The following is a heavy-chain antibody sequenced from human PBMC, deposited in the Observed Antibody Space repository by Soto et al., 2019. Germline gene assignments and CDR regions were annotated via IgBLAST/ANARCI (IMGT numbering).Heavy chain of an antibody. V-gene: IGHV4-4*02. Sequence: SETLSLTCAVSAGSISSSNWWSWVRQSPEKGLEWIGEISHSGITNYNPSLKNRVTMSVDKSKNLFSLKLTSLTAADTAVYFCASVGPRYNYGFDYWGQGTLVTVSS. CDR2: ISHSGIT. J-gene: IGHJ4*02. CDR1: AGSISSSNW. D-gene: IGHD5-18*01. CDR3: ASVGPRYNYGFDY.